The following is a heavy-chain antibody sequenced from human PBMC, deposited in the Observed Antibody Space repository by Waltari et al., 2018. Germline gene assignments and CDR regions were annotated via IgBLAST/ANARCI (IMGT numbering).Heavy chain of an antibody. CDR3: TRRPPGSSNREP. J-gene: IGHJ5*02. CDR1: GGSISSSSYY. CDR2: IYSSGST. D-gene: IGHD3-10*01. V-gene: IGHV4-39*01. Sequence: QLQLQESGPGLVKPSETLSLPCTVSGGSISSSSYYWGWIRQPPGKVLAWIGSIYSSGSTYYNPSLKSRVTISVDTSKNQFSLKLSSVTAADTAVYYCTRRPPGSSNREPWGQGTLVTVSS.